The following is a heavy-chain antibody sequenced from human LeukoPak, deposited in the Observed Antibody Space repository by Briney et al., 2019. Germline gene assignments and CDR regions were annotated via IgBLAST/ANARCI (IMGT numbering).Heavy chain of an antibody. CDR2: INWNGGST. CDR3: ARPDSSGYLDAFDI. J-gene: IGHJ3*02. Sequence: PGGSLRLSCAASGFTFDDYGMSWVRQAPGKGLEWVSGINWNGGSTGYADSVKGRFTISRDNAKNSLYLQMNSLRAEDTALYHCARPDSSGYLDAFDIWGQGTMVTVSS. CDR1: GFTFDDYG. D-gene: IGHD3-22*01. V-gene: IGHV3-20*01.